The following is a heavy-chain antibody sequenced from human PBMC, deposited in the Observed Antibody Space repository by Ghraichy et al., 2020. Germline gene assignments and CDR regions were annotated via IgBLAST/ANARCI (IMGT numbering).Heavy chain of an antibody. CDR3: ARHPSYYYYMDV. V-gene: IGHV4-39*01. Sequence: SETPSLTCTVSGGSISSSSYYWGWIRQPPGKGLEWIGSIYYSGSTYYNPSLKSRVTISVDTSKNQFSLKLSSVTAADTAVYYCARHPSYYYYMDVWGKGTTVTVSS. CDR1: GGSISSSSYY. J-gene: IGHJ6*03. CDR2: IYYSGST.